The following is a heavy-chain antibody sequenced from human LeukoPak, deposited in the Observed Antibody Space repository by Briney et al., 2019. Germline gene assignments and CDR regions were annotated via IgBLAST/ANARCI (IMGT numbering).Heavy chain of an antibody. V-gene: IGHV1-2*02. J-gene: IGHJ4*02. Sequence: ASVMVSCKASGYIFTNYAISWVRQAPGQGLEWMGWINPNSGGTNYAQKFQGRVTMTRDTSISTAYMELSSLRSDDTAVYYCARPLYGAASVALNPNSLDYWGQGTLVTVSS. CDR2: INPNSGGT. CDR1: GYIFTNYA. CDR3: ARPLYGAASVALNPNSLDY. D-gene: IGHD4/OR15-4a*01.